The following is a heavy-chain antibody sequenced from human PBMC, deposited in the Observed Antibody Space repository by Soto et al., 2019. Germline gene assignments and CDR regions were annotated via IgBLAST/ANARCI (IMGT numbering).Heavy chain of an antibody. CDR1: GFSFNDYW. CDR2: VNREGTGT. D-gene: IGHD2-21*01. J-gene: IGHJ4*02. Sequence: EVQLVESGGALVQPGGSLRLSCVASGFSFNDYWMHWVRQVPGRGPEWVSRVNREGTGTTYADSVKGRFTISRDNAKNLLFIKMNSLGPEDPAVYYCPRVGGGWENYDYGGQGTQFTVPS. CDR3: PRVGGGWENYDY. V-gene: IGHV3-74*03.